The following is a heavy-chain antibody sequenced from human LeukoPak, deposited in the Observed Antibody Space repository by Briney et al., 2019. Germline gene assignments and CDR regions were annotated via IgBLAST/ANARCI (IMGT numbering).Heavy chain of an antibody. V-gene: IGHV4-34*01. J-gene: IGHJ6*02. D-gene: IGHD6-19*01. CDR3: ARDQVEQWPATVPYGMDV. CDR1: GGSFSGYY. CDR2: INHSGST. Sequence: PSETLSLTCAVYGGSFSGYYWSWIRQPPGKGLEWIGEINHSGSTNFNPSLKSRVTISVDTSKNQFSLKLSSVTAADTAVYYCARDQVEQWPATVPYGMDVWGQGTTVTVSS.